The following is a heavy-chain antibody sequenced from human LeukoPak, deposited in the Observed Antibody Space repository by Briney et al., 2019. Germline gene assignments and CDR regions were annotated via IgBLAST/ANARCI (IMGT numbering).Heavy chain of an antibody. CDR1: GGSISSYY. CDR2: IYYSGST. J-gene: IGHJ4*02. V-gene: IGHV4-59*01. Sequence: NPSETLSLTCTVSGGSISSYYWSWIRQPPGKGLEWIGYIYYSGSTDYNPSLKSRVTISVDTSKNQFSLKLSSVTAADTAVYCCARAGSMFGVVVFDYWGQGTLVTVSS. CDR3: ARAGSMFGVVVFDY. D-gene: IGHD3-3*01.